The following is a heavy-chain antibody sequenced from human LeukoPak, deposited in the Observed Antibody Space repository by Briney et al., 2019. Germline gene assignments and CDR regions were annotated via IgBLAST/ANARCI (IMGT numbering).Heavy chain of an antibody. D-gene: IGHD2-15*01. J-gene: IGHJ6*03. CDR2: INPYSDDT. CDR3: ARAYCSGGSCYSGDYYYYYMDV. V-gene: IGHV1-2*06. Sequence: ASVKVSCKASGYTFTGYHIHWVRQAPGQGLEWMGRINPYSDDTNFAQKFQGRVTMTRDTSINTAYIDLSSLPPGEPPVYYCARAYCSGGSCYSGDYYYYYMDVWGKGTTVIVSS. CDR1: GYTFTGYH.